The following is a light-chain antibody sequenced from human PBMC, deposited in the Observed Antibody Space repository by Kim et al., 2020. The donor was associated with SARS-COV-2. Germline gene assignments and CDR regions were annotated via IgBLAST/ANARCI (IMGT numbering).Light chain of an antibody. CDR1: NIGSKS. J-gene: IGLJ3*02. V-gene: IGLV3-21*04. CDR3: QVWDCSCDHWV. CDR2: YDS. Sequence: SYELTQPPSVSVAPGKTARITCGGNNIGSKSVHWYQQKPGQAPVLVIYYDSDRPSGIPERLSGSNSGNTATLTISRVEAGDEADYYCQVWDCSCDHWVFG.